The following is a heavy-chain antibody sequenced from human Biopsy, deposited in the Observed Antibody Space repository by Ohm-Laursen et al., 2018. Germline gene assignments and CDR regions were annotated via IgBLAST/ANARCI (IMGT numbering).Heavy chain of an antibody. D-gene: IGHD5-18*01. CDR3: ARGGIVSVHSYGRMGLFYFDS. V-gene: IGHV1-2*02. J-gene: IGHJ4*02. CDR1: GYTFTGYY. Sequence: ASVKVSCKASGYTFTGYYIHWVRQAPGQGLEWMGWINPDSGVTNYAQKFQGRVTMTRDTSISTAYMELSRLGSDDTAVYYCARGGIVSVHSYGRMGLFYFDSWGQGILVTVAS. CDR2: INPDSGVT.